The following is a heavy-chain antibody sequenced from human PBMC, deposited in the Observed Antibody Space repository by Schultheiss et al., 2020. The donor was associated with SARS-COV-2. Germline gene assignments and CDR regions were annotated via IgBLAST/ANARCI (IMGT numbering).Heavy chain of an antibody. CDR3: ARDERWLQFVYFQH. Sequence: SETLSLTCAVSGGSISSSNWWSWVRQPPGKGLEWIGEINHSGSTNYNPSLKSRVTISVDTSKNQFSLKLSSVTAADTAVYYCARDERWLQFVYFQHWGQGTLVTVSS. CDR2: INHSGST. D-gene: IGHD5-24*01. CDR1: GGSISSSNW. J-gene: IGHJ1*01. V-gene: IGHV4-4*02.